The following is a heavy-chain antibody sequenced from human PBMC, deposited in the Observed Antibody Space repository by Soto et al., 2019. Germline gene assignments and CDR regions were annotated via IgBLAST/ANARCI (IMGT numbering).Heavy chain of an antibody. V-gene: IGHV1-2*02. CDR1: EYTFSGYY. J-gene: IGHJ4*02. CDR3: ATSSDWSPLLDS. Sequence: ASVKVSCKASEYTFSGYYLHWVRQAPGQRPKWLGWINPSGGGTISAQRFQGRLTMTRDTSITTAYMELSGLTSDDTAFYYCATSSDWSPLLDSWGQGTLVTVSS. D-gene: IGHD6-19*01. CDR2: INPSGGGT.